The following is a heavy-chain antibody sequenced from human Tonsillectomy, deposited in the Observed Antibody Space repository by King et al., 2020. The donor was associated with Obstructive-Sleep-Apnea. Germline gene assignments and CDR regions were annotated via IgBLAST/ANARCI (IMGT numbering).Heavy chain of an antibody. CDR3: ARDLLKYYFDY. CDR2: IYSGGNK. J-gene: IGHJ4*02. V-gene: IGHV3-66*01. CDR1: GFTVSSNY. Sequence: VQLVESGGGLVQPGGSLRLSCAASGFTVSSNYMSWVRQAPGKGLEGVSGIYSGGNKYYADSVKGRITISRDNSKNTVYLQMNSLRAEDTAVYYCARDLLKYYFDYWGQGTLVTVSS.